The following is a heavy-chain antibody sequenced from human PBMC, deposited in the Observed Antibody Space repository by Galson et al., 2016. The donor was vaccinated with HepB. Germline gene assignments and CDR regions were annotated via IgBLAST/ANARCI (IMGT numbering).Heavy chain of an antibody. CDR1: GGSISTNTW. V-gene: IGHV4-4*02. J-gene: IGHJ4*02. Sequence: SETLSLTCAVSGGSISTNTWWSWVRQPPGKGLEWIGQIYHTGITNFNPSLKSRVTMSVDKSSNQFSLKLSSVTAADTAVYYCAREAPGDYFDYWGRGTLVTVSS. CDR2: IYHTGIT. CDR3: AREAPGDYFDY.